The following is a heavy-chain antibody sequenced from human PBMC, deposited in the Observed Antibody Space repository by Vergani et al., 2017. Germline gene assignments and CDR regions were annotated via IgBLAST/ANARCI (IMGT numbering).Heavy chain of an antibody. CDR3: ATRDAGIPAN. V-gene: IGHV3-7*01. J-gene: IGHJ4*02. Sequence: VQLVESGGGVVQPGRSLRLSCAASGFTFSSYWMTWVRQAPGKGLEWVANIKQDGSEKSYVDSVKGRFTISRDNAKNSLYLQMNSLRAEDTAVYYCATRDAGIPANWGQGTLVTVSS. CDR2: IKQDGSEK. CDR1: GFTFSSYW. D-gene: IGHD5-24*01.